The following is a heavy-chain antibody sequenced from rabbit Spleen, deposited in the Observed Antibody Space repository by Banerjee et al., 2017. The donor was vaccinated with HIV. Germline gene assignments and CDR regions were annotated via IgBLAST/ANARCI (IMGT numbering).Heavy chain of an antibody. D-gene: IGHD1-1*01. J-gene: IGHJ6*01. Sequence: QSLEESGGDLVKPGASLTLTCTASGFSFSSSYYMCWVRQAPGKRPEWIACIYTGSSGSTYFASWAKGRFTISKTSSTTVTLQMTSLTAADTATYFCARDTSSSFSSYGMDLWGPGTLVTVS. CDR3: ARDTSSSFSSYGMDL. CDR2: IYTGSSGST. CDR1: GFSFSSSYY. V-gene: IGHV1S40*01.